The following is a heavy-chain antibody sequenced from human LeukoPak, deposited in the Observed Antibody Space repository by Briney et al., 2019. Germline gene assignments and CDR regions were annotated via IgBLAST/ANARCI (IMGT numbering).Heavy chain of an antibody. CDR3: AKGGNGYSYGYFDY. CDR2: IRYDGGNK. J-gene: IGHJ4*02. CDR1: GFTFSSYG. V-gene: IGHV3-30*02. Sequence: GGSLRLSCAASGFTFSSYGMHWVRQAPGKGLEWVAFIRYDGGNKYYADSVKGRFTISRDNSKNTLYLQLNSLRTEDTAVYYCAKGGNGYSYGYFDYWGQGTLVTVSS. D-gene: IGHD5-18*01.